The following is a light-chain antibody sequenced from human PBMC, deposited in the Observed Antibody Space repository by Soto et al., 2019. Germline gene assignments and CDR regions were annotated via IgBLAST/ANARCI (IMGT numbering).Light chain of an antibody. CDR1: SSDVGSRNL. V-gene: IGLV2-23*02. CDR3: CSYAGSYTWV. Sequence: QSALTQPASVSGSPGQSITISCTGTSSDVGSRNLVSWYQQHPVKAPKLRIYEVTMWPSGVSNRFSGSKSGNTASLTIFGVQAEDEADYYCCSYAGSYTWVFGGGTKVTVL. CDR2: EVT. J-gene: IGLJ3*02.